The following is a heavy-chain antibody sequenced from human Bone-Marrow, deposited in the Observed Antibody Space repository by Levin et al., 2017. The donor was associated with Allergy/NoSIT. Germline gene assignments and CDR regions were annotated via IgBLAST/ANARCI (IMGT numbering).Heavy chain of an antibody. J-gene: IGHJ4*02. D-gene: IGHD1-26*01. CDR3: ARATSGSYAGFDY. CDR1: GYTFTGYY. CDR2: INPNSGGT. Sequence: ASVKVSCKASGYTFTGYYMHWVRQAPGQGLEWMGWINPNSGGTNYAQKFQGWVTMTRDTSISTAYMELSRLRSDDTAVYYCARATSGSYAGFDYWGQGTLVTVSS. V-gene: IGHV1-2*04.